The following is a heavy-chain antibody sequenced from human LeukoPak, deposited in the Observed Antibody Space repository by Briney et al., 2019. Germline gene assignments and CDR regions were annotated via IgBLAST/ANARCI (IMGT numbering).Heavy chain of an antibody. CDR2: IYYSGST. CDR1: GGSISSYY. D-gene: IGHD2-21*02. V-gene: IGHV4-39*01. CDR3: ARHNVTAMALDAFDI. Sequence: PSETLSLTCTVSGGSISSYYWGWIRQPPGKGLEWIGSIYYSGSTYYNPSLKSRVTISVDTSKNQFSLKLSSVTAADTAVYYCARHNVTAMALDAFDIWGQGTMVTVSS. J-gene: IGHJ3*02.